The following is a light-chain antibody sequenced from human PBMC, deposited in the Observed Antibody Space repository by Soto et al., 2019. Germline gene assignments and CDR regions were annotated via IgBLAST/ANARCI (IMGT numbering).Light chain of an antibody. CDR1: SSDVGGYYY. V-gene: IGLV2-14*01. J-gene: IGLJ2*01. CDR3: SSYTSSSTVV. CDR2: DVS. Sequence: QSALTQPASVSGSPGQSMTISCTGTSSDVGGYYYVSWYQQYPGKAPKLMIYDVSNRPSGISNRFSGSKSGNTASLTISGLQAEDEADYYCSSYTSSSTVVFGGGTKVTVL.